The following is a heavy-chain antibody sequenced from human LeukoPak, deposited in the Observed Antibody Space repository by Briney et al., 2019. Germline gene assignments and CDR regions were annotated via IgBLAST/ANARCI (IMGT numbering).Heavy chain of an antibody. Sequence: ASVKVSCKASGYTFTSYGINWLRQATGQGLEWMGWMYPNSGNTDFAQKFQGRITMTRDTSISTAYMELSSLRSEDTAVYYCARVWGSGWNQFDYWGQGTLVTVSS. CDR1: GYTFTSYG. D-gene: IGHD6-19*01. V-gene: IGHV1-8*01. J-gene: IGHJ4*02. CDR3: ARVWGSGWNQFDY. CDR2: MYPNSGNT.